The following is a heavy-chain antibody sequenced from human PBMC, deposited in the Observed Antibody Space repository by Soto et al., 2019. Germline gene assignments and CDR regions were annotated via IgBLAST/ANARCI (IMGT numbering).Heavy chain of an antibody. D-gene: IGHD6-19*01. CDR2: ISSSSSTI. J-gene: IGHJ5*02. CDR1: GFTFSSYS. CDR3: AFEGADGIAVDLTWLAP. V-gene: IGHV3-48*02. Sequence: LRDSCAVSGFTFSSYSRNRVSKTPGKGLEWVSYISSSSSTIYYADSVKGRFTISRDNAKNSQYLEMKSPREQDPAVENCAFEGADGIAVDLTWLAPRGKGT.